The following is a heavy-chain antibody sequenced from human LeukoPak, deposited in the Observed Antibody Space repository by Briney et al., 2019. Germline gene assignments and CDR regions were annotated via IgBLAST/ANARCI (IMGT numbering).Heavy chain of an antibody. CDR3: TTGFFGVVNDAFDI. D-gene: IGHD3-3*01. CDR1: GFTFSNAW. Sequence: GGSLRLSCAASGFTFSNAWMSWVRQAPGKGLEWVGRIYSKTDGGTTDYAAAVKGRFTISRDDSKNTLYLQMNSLKTEDTAVYYCTTGFFGVVNDAFDIWGQGTMVTVSS. V-gene: IGHV3-15*01. CDR2: IYSKTDGGTT. J-gene: IGHJ3*02.